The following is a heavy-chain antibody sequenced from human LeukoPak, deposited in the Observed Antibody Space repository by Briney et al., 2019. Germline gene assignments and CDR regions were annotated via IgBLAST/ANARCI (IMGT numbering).Heavy chain of an antibody. CDR3: ARDQSNDYNRGGLEY. V-gene: IGHV3-11*01. CDR2: ISSTGNTI. D-gene: IGHD5-24*01. CDR1: GFTFSDFS. Sequence: PGGSLRLSCAASGFTFSDFSMNGILQAPGKGLEWISFISSTGNTIYYADSLRGRFTISRDNAKDSLYLHMNSLRAEDTAVYYCARDQSNDYNRGGLEYWGQGTLVAVSS. J-gene: IGHJ4*02.